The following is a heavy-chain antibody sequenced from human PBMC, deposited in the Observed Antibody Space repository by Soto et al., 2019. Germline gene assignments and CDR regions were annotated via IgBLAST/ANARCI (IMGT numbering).Heavy chain of an antibody. D-gene: IGHD2-2*01. J-gene: IGHJ6*03. CDR2: ISGSGGRT. CDR3: SKGGCTTASCSRYMDV. Sequence: EVQLLESGGGLVQPGTSLRLSCAASGFTFNNHAMSWVRQAPGTGLEWVSEISGSGGRTYYADSVKGRFTVSRDNSTDTLDLQMNGLRAEDTAVYYCSKGGCTTASCSRYMDVWGKGTTVAVSS. V-gene: IGHV3-23*01. CDR1: GFTFNNHA.